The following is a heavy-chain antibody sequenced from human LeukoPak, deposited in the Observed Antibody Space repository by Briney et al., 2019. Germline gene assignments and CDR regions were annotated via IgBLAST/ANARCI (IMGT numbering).Heavy chain of an antibody. J-gene: IGHJ4*02. CDR2: ISYDGSNK. CDR1: GFTFSSYA. Sequence: GGSLGLSCAASGFTFSSYAMHWVRQAPGKGLEWVAVISYDGSNKYYADSVKGRFTISRDNSKNTLYLQMNSLRAEDTAVYYCARAPCSSTSCYARPFDYWGQGTLVTVSS. D-gene: IGHD2-2*01. V-gene: IGHV3-30*04. CDR3: ARAPCSSTSCYARPFDY.